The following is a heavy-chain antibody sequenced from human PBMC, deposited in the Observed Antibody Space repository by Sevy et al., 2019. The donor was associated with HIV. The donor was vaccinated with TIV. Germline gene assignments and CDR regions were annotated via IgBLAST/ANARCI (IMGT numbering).Heavy chain of an antibody. CDR3: ARTLPAAIPGGFNWFDP. Sequence: GESLKISCKGSGYSFTSYWIGWVRQMPGKGLEWMGIIYPGDSDTRYSPSFQGQVTISADKSISTAYLQWSSLKASDTAMYYCARTLPAAIPGGFNWFDPWGQGTLVTVSS. CDR1: GYSFTSYW. D-gene: IGHD2-2*02. CDR2: IYPGDSDT. J-gene: IGHJ5*02. V-gene: IGHV5-51*01.